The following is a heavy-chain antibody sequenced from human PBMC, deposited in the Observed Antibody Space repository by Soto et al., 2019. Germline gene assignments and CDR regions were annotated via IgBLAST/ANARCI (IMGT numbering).Heavy chain of an antibody. CDR3: AREYSLEVVAPGY. Sequence: GGSLRLSCAASGFTFSSYTMHWVRQTPGKGLEWVAHISYDGGDKYYADSVKGRFTISRDNSKNTLYLQMNSLRAEDTSVYYCAREYSLEVVAPGYWGKEILVTLSS. CDR1: GFTFSSYT. V-gene: IGHV3-30-3*01. D-gene: IGHD3-22*01. CDR2: ISYDGGDK. J-gene: IGHJ4*02.